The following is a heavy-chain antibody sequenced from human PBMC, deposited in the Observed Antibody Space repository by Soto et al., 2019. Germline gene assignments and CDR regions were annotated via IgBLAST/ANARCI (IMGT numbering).Heavy chain of an antibody. CDR3: ARASELAAAGTNRAFDY. J-gene: IGHJ4*02. CDR2: IYYSGST. V-gene: IGHV4-31*03. Sequence: SETLSLTCTVSGGSISSGGYYWSWIRQHPGKGLEWIGYIYYSGSTYYNPSLKSRVTISVDTSKNQFSLKLSSVTAADTAVYYCARASELAAAGTNRAFDYWGQGXLVTVYS. CDR1: GGSISSGGYY. D-gene: IGHD6-13*01.